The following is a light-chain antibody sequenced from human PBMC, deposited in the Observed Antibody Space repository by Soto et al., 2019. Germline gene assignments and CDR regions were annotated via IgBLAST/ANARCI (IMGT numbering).Light chain of an antibody. J-gene: IGLJ1*01. V-gene: IGLV2-14*01. CDR1: SSDVGGYNY. Sequence: QSALTQPASVSGSPGQSITISCTGTSSDVGGYNYVSGYQQHPGKAPKLIIYEVSNRPSGVSNRFSASKSGNTASLTISGLQTGDEADYYCSSYTSSSTYVFGTGTKV. CDR3: SSYTSSSTYV. CDR2: EVS.